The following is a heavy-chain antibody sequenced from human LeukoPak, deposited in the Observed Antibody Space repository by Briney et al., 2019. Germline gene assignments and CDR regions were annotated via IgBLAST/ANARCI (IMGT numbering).Heavy chain of an antibody. CDR1: GFTFSSYA. Sequence: PGRSLRLSCAASGFTFSSYAMHWVRQAPGKGLEWVAVISYDGSNKYYADSVKGRFTISRDNSKNTLYLRMNSLRAEDTAVYYCARDSRIAARPSGDYWGQGTLVTVSS. CDR3: ARDSRIAARPSGDY. CDR2: ISYDGSNK. J-gene: IGHJ4*02. D-gene: IGHD6-6*01. V-gene: IGHV3-30-3*01.